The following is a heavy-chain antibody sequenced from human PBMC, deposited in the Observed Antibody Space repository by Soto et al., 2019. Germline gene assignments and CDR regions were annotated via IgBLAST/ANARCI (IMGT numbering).Heavy chain of an antibody. CDR2: ISSSGSTI. Sequence: GGSLRLSCSASGFTFSDYYMSWIRQAPGKGLEWVSYISSSGSTIYYADSVKGRFTISRDNAKNSLYLQMNSLRAEDTAVYYCARGDNWNAFRFDPWGQGTLVTVSS. D-gene: IGHD1-20*01. V-gene: IGHV3-11*01. CDR3: ARGDNWNAFRFDP. J-gene: IGHJ5*02. CDR1: GFTFSDYY.